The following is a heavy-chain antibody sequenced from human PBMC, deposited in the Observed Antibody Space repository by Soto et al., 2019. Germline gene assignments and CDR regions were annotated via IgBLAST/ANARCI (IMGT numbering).Heavy chain of an antibody. Sequence: QVQLQQWGAGLLKPSETLSLTCAVYGGSISGYYWSWIRQPPGKGLEWIGEINHSGSTNYNPSLKRRFTISVDTSKDQFSLNLCSVTAADTAVYYCARGLGLLLNWFDPWGQGTLVTVSS. CDR1: GGSISGYY. CDR2: INHSGST. J-gene: IGHJ5*02. D-gene: IGHD7-27*01. V-gene: IGHV4-34*01. CDR3: ARGLGLLLNWFDP.